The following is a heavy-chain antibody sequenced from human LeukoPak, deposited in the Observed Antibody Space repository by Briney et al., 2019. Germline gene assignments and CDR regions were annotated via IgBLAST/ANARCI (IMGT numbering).Heavy chain of an antibody. CDR3: TADMPTSSRASDY. CDR2: IKSKTDGGTT. Sequence: GGSLRLSCAASGFTVITNDMTWVRQAPGKGLEWVGRIKSKTDGGTTDYAAPVKGRFTISRDDSKTTLYLQINSLRTDDTAVYYCTADMPTSSRASDYWGQGTLVTVSS. CDR1: GFTVITND. D-gene: IGHD1-26*01. V-gene: IGHV3-15*01. J-gene: IGHJ4*02.